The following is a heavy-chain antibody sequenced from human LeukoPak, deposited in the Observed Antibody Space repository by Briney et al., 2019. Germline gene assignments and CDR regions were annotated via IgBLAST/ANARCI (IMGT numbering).Heavy chain of an antibody. V-gene: IGHV3-15*01. CDR1: GFTFTNAC. CDR3: TTGTWIQLWLADY. D-gene: IGHD5-18*01. Sequence: GGSLRLSGKGSGFTFTNACMSWVRLAPGKGLEWVGHIKSQTDGGTTDYAAPVKGRFTISRDDSKNTLYLQLNSLKTEDTAVYYCTTGTWIQLWLADYWGQGTLVTVSS. CDR2: IKSQTDGGTT. J-gene: IGHJ4*02.